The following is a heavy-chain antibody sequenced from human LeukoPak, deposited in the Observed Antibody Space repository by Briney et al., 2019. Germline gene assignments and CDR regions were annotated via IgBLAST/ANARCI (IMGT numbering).Heavy chain of an antibody. J-gene: IGHJ4*02. Sequence: GGSLRLSCAASGLAFSSYAMSWVRQPPGKGLEWVSVISRRDDYTYYADSVKGRFTISRDNSKNTLYLQMNTLRAEDTAVYYCANDYRSGSFHDFWGQGTLVTVSS. CDR1: GLAFSSYA. CDR2: ISRRDDYT. V-gene: IGHV3-23*01. D-gene: IGHD3-10*01. CDR3: ANDYRSGSFHDF.